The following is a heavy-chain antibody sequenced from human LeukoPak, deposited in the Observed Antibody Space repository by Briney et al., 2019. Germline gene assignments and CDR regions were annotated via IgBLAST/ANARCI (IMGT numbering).Heavy chain of an antibody. Sequence: GGSLRLSCAASGFTFSSYEMNWVRQAPGKGLEWVPYISSSGSTIYYADSVKGRFTISRDNAKNSLYLQMNSLRAEDTAVYYCAELGITTIGGVWGKGTTVTISS. CDR1: GFTFSSYE. CDR2: ISSSGSTI. CDR3: AELGITTIGGV. V-gene: IGHV3-48*03. J-gene: IGHJ6*04. D-gene: IGHD3-10*02.